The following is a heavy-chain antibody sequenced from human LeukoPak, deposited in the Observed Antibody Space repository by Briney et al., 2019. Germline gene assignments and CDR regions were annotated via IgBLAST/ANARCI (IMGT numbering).Heavy chain of an antibody. D-gene: IGHD6-13*01. CDR1: GFTFSSYA. V-gene: IGHV3-23*01. CDR2: ISGSGGST. Sequence: PGGSLRLSCAASGFTFSSYAMSWVRQAPGKGLEWVSAISGSGGSTYYADSVKGRFTISRGNSKNTLYLQMNRLRAEDTAVYYCAKACPGSSWTFDYWGQGTLVTVSS. J-gene: IGHJ4*02. CDR3: AKACPGSSWTFDY.